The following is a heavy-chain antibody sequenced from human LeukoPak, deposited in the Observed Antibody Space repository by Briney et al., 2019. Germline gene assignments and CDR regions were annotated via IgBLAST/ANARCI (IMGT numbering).Heavy chain of an antibody. Sequence: PSETLSLTCTVSGGSISSSSYYWGWIRQPPGKGLEWIGSIYYSGSTYYNPSLKSRVTISVDTSKNQFSLKLSSVTAADTAVYYCARHSGSYLFTTLFDYWGQGTLVTVSS. V-gene: IGHV4-39*01. J-gene: IGHJ4*02. CDR1: GGSISSSSYY. CDR2: IYYSGST. CDR3: ARHSGSYLFTTLFDY. D-gene: IGHD1-26*01.